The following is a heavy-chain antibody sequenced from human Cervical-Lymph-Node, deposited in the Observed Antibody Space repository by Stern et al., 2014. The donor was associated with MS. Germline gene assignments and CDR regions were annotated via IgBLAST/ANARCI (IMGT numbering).Heavy chain of an antibody. Sequence: VQLEESGAEVKKPGASVKVSCKASGYTFTSYYMHWVRQAPGQGLEWMGIIKPSGGSTNYAQKFQGRVTMTRDTSTGTVYMELSSLRSEDTAVYFCARGTYGDYDSANWYFDLWGRGTLVTVSS. CDR1: GYTFTSYY. CDR3: ARGTYGDYDSANWYFDL. J-gene: IGHJ2*01. CDR2: IKPSGGST. D-gene: IGHD4-17*01. V-gene: IGHV1-46*01.